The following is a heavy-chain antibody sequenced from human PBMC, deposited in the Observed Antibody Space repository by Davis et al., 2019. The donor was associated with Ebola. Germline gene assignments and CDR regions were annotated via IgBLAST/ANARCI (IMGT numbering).Heavy chain of an antibody. CDR1: GGSISSYY. Sequence: MPSETLSLTCTVSGGSISSYYWVWIRQPPGKGLEWIGSVYYSGSTYYSPSLKSRVTISVDTSRNQFSLKLNSVTAADTAVYYCASGESQDLFYYYYGMDVWGQGTTVTVSS. V-gene: IGHV4-39*01. CDR2: VYYSGST. J-gene: IGHJ6*02. D-gene: IGHD2-15*01. CDR3: ASGESQDLFYYYYGMDV.